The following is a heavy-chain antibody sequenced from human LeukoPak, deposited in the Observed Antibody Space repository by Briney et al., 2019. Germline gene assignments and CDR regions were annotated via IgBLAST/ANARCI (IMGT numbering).Heavy chain of an antibody. CDR2: ISSNGGST. D-gene: IGHD3-22*01. Sequence: PGGSLRLSCAASGFIFSSYAMHWVRQAPGKGLEYVSAISSNGGSTYYANSVKGRFTISRDNSKNTLYLQMGSLRAEDMAVYYCARPRTYYDSSGYYPYYFDYWGQGTLVTVSS. CDR1: GFIFSSYA. J-gene: IGHJ4*02. V-gene: IGHV3-64*01. CDR3: ARPRTYYDSSGYYPYYFDY.